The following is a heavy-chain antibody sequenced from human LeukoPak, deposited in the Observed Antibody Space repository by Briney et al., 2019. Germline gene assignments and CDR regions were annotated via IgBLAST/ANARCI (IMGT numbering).Heavy chain of an antibody. CDR3: AKGITWIQLWLADY. CDR2: ISGSGGST. CDR1: GFTFSSYA. D-gene: IGHD5-18*01. V-gene: IGHV3-23*01. Sequence: GGSLRLSCAASGFTFSSYAMSWVRQAPGKGLEWVSAISGSGGSTYYADSVRGRFTISRDNSKDTLYLQMNSLRAEDTAIYYCAKGITWIQLWLADYWGQGTPVTVSS. J-gene: IGHJ4*02.